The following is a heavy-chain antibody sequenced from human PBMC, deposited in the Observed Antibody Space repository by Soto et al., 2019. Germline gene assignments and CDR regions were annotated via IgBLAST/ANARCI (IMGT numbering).Heavy chain of an antibody. D-gene: IGHD3-10*01. CDR2: IDNNGGT. V-gene: IGHV4-59*08. J-gene: IGHJ6*02. Sequence: QVQLQESGPGLVKPSETLSLTCHVSGDSVSSCKWSWIRQTPGKGLEWIGYIDNNGGTSYNPSLRSRVTMPVDTSAKRSTLRLNPETASDTAVDYGVRQGFGALHGLGDGWGQGTTVTVSS. CDR1: GDSVSSCK. CDR3: VRQGFGALHGLGDG.